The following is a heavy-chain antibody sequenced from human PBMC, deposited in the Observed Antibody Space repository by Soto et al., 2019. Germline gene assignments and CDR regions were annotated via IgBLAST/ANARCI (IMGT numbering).Heavy chain of an antibody. V-gene: IGHV5-51*01. D-gene: IGHD3-10*01. J-gene: IGHJ6*02. CDR1: GYSFTSYW. CDR3: ARHALFYGSGSYYPRYGMDV. Sequence: GESLKISCKGSGYSFTSYWIGWVRQMPGKGLEWMGIIYPGDSDTRYSPSFQGQVTISADKSISTAYLQWSSLKASDTAMYYCARHALFYGSGSYYPRYGMDVWGQGTTVTVSS. CDR2: IYPGDSDT.